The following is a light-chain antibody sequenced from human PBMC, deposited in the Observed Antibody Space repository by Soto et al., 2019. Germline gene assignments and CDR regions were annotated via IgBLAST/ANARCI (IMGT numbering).Light chain of an antibody. CDR3: QQYYHWPRT. CDR1: QSVSSN. CDR2: GAS. V-gene: IGKV3-15*01. J-gene: IGKJ1*01. Sequence: EIVMTQSPATLSVSPGERATLSCRASQSVSSNLAWYQHKPGQAPRLLVYGASTRASGIPDRFSGSGSGTEFTLSISSLQSEDFAVYYCQQYYHWPRTFGQGTKVDI.